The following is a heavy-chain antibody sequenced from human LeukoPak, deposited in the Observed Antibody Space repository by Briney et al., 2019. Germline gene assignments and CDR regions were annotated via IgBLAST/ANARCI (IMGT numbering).Heavy chain of an antibody. CDR3: ARQPPFVLRYFDWLPFEDY. J-gene: IGHJ4*02. Sequence: SETLSLTCTVSGGSISSSSYYWGWIRQPPGKGLEWIGSIYYSGSTYYNPSLKSRVTISVDTSKNQFSLKLSSVTAADMAVYYCARQPPFVLRYFDWLPFEDYWGQGTLVTVSS. CDR2: IYYSGST. CDR1: GGSISSSSYY. D-gene: IGHD3-9*01. V-gene: IGHV4-39*01.